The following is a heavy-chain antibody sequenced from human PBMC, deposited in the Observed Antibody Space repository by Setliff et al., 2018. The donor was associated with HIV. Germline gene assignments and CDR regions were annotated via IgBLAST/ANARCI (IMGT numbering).Heavy chain of an antibody. CDR3: ARDLGGYDDEGSYYYYMDV. V-gene: IGHV1-18*01. CDR1: GYTFTNNG. Sequence: ASVKVSCKASGYTFTNNGLSWVRRAPGQGLEWMGWINVHNHNTNYAQKFQDRVSITTDTSTNTAYMELRSLRPDDTAVYYCARDLGGYDDEGSYYYYMDVWGKGAKVTISS. J-gene: IGHJ6*03. CDR2: INVHNHNT. D-gene: IGHD5-12*01.